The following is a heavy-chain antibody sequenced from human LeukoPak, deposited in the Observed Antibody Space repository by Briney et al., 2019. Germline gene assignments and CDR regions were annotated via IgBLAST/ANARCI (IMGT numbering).Heavy chain of an antibody. V-gene: IGHV3-33*01. CDR2: IWYDGSNK. Sequence: GRSLRLSCAASGFTFSGYGMHWVRQAPGKGLEWVALIWYDGSNKYYADSVKGRFTISRDKSKNTLYLQMNSLRAEDTAVYYCASSIGSGSYYGLADYWGQGTLVTVSS. J-gene: IGHJ4*02. CDR1: GFTFSGYG. D-gene: IGHD3-10*01. CDR3: ASSIGSGSYYGLADY.